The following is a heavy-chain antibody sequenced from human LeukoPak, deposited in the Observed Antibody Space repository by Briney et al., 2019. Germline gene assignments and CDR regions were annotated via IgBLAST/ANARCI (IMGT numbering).Heavy chain of an antibody. V-gene: IGHV1-2*02. CDR3: ARIKSSNKDPTSGSYFLY. CDR2: INPNSGGT. CDR1: GYTFTGYY. J-gene: IGHJ4*02. Sequence: GASVKVSCKASGYTFTGYYMHWVRQAPGQGLEWMGWINPNSGGTNYAQKFQGRVTMTRDTSISTAYMELSRVRSDDTAVYYCARIKSSNKDPTSGSYFLYWGQGTLVTVSS. D-gene: IGHD1-26*01.